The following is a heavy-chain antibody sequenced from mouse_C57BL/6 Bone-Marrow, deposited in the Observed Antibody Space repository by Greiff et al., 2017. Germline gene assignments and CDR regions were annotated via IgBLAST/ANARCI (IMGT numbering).Heavy chain of an antibody. V-gene: IGHV5-17*01. J-gene: IGHJ1*03. CDR2: ISSGSSTI. CDR1: GFTFSDYG. D-gene: IGHD2-4*01. CDR3: ARAGDYDFWYFDV. Sequence: EVMLVESGGGLVKPGGSLKLSCAASGFTFSDYGMHWVRQAPEKGLEWVAYISSGSSTIYYADTVKGRFTISRDNAKKTLFLQMTSLRSEDTAMYYCARAGDYDFWYFDVWGTGTTVTVSS.